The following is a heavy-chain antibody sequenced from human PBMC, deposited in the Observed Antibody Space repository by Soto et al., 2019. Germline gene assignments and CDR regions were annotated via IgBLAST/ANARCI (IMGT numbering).Heavy chain of an antibody. D-gene: IGHD3-16*02. Sequence: SETLSLTCTVSGGSISSYYWSWIRQPPGKGLEWIGYIYYSGSTNYNPSLKSRVTISVDTSKNQFSLKLSSVTAADTAVYYCARVRHDYVWGSYRQYFDYWGQGTLVTVS. CDR3: ARVRHDYVWGSYRQYFDY. V-gene: IGHV4-59*01. CDR2: IYYSGST. J-gene: IGHJ4*02. CDR1: GGSISSYY.